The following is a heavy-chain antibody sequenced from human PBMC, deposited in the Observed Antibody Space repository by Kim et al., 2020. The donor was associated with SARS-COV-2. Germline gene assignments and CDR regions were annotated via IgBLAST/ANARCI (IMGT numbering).Heavy chain of an antibody. CDR2: IYYSGST. V-gene: IGHV4-59*01. CDR1: GGSISSYY. Sequence: SETLSLTCTVSGGSISSYYWSWIRQPPGKGLEWIGYIYYSGSTNYNPSLKSRVTISVDTSKNQFSLKLSSVTAADTAVYYCARVGYSSGWYGTLFDYWGQGPLVTVSP. CDR3: ARVGYSSGWYGTLFDY. J-gene: IGHJ4*02. D-gene: IGHD6-19*01.